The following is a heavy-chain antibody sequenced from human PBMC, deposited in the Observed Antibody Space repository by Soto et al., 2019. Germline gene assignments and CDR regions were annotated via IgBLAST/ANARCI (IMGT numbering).Heavy chain of an antibody. CDR1: GFTFGDSY. CDR3: VRGGGGGLFEP. Sequence: GGSLRLSCAGSGFTFGDSYMSWIRQAPGKGLEWLSYISPGSRYPAYADSVKGRFTISRDNAKRSLYLQMMSLTAEDTAIYYCVRGGGGGLFEPWGQGTMVTGS. V-gene: IGHV3-11*06. J-gene: IGHJ5*02. D-gene: IGHD2-15*01. CDR2: ISPGSRYP.